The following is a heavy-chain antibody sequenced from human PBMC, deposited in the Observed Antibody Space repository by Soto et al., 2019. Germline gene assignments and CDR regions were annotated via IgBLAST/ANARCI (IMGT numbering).Heavy chain of an antibody. J-gene: IGHJ6*03. V-gene: IGHV3-33*01. D-gene: IGHD5-12*01. CDR1: GFTFSSYG. Sequence: HPGGSLRLSCAASGFTFSSYGMHWVRQAPGKGLEWVAVIWYDGSNKYYADSVKGRFTISRDNSKNTLYLQMNSLRAEDTAVYYCARDPFYRGSGYMDVWGKGTTVTVSS. CDR3: ARDPFYRGSGYMDV. CDR2: IWYDGSNK.